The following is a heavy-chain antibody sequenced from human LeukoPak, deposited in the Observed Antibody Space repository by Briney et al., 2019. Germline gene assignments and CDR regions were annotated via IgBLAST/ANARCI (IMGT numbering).Heavy chain of an antibody. Sequence: GGSLRVSCAASGFTLSNSWIHWVRQAPGKGLVWVSRINSDGSTTTYADSVKGRFTISRDNAKNTLYLQMNSLRAEDTAVYYCARAARADCTSPTCHSWLAPWGQGTQVTVSS. CDR2: INSDGSTT. D-gene: IGHD2/OR15-2a*01. CDR3: ARAARADCTSPTCHSWLAP. CDR1: GFTLSNSW. J-gene: IGHJ5*02. V-gene: IGHV3-74*01.